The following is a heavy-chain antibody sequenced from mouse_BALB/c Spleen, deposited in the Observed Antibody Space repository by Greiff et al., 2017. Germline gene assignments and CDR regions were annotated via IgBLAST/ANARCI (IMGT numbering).Heavy chain of an antibody. CDR1: GFTFSSYA. Sequence: EVKVVESGGGLVKPGGSLKLSCAASGFTFSSYAMSWVRQTPEKRLEWVASISSGGSTYYPDSVKGRFTISRDNARNILYLQMSSLRSEDTAMYYCARGNYGNYNPLDYWGQGTSVTVSS. CDR2: ISSGGST. D-gene: IGHD2-1*01. J-gene: IGHJ4*01. CDR3: ARGNYGNYNPLDY. V-gene: IGHV5-6-5*01.